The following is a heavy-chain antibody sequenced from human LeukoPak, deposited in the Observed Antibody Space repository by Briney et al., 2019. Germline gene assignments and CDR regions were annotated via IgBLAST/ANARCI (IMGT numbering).Heavy chain of an antibody. CDR2: VSLTGET. D-gene: IGHD3-10*01. CDR1: GGSISSTNW. Sequence: PSETLSLTCGVSGGSISSTNWWSWVRQPPGQGLEWIGEVSLTGETNYNPSLRSRVTISVDMSKNQIFLKLNSVTAADTAVYHCASPSGGRYRDDALDIWGQGTMVTVSS. CDR3: ASPSGGRYRDDALDI. V-gene: IGHV4-4*02. J-gene: IGHJ3*02.